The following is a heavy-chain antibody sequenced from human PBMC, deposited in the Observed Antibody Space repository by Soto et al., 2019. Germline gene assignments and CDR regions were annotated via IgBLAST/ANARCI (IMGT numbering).Heavy chain of an antibody. CDR3: VRRHVSATGIDWFDP. CDR1: GYTFTSYG. D-gene: IGHD6-13*01. V-gene: IGHV1-3*01. J-gene: IGHJ5*02. Sequence: ASGKVSCKATGYTFTSYGIHWVRQAPGRRLEWMGWINAANGDTKYSPKFQGRVTITRDTSASTAYMELSSLRSEDTAVYYCVRRHVSATGIDWFDPWGQGTLVTVSS. CDR2: INAANGDT.